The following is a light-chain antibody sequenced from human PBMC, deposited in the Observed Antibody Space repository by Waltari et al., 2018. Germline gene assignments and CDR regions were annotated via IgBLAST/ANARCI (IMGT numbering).Light chain of an antibody. Sequence: QSALTQPASVSGSSGQSITISCTGTSRDVGSYNLVSWYQQHPGKAPKLMIYEGSKRPSGVSNRFSGSKSGNTASLTISGLQAEDEADYYCCSYAGSSWVFGGGTKLTVL. CDR3: CSYAGSSWV. J-gene: IGLJ3*02. CDR2: EGS. V-gene: IGLV2-23*01. CDR1: SRDVGSYNL.